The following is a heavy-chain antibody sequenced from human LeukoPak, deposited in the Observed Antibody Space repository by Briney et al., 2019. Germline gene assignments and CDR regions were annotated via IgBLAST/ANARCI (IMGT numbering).Heavy chain of an antibody. V-gene: IGHV3-11*01. D-gene: IGHD1-26*01. CDR3: ARDPPAGIVGATKRRRGGYYYGMDV. CDR2: ISRRGSTI. CDR1: GFTFSVYY. Sequence: GGSLRLPCAASGFTFSVYYMSWIRQAPGEGRVCVSYISRRGSTIYYGASVKGRFTISRDNAKNSRYLQMHSLRAEDTAVYYCARDPPAGIVGATKRRRGGYYYGMDVWGQGTTVTVSS. J-gene: IGHJ6*02.